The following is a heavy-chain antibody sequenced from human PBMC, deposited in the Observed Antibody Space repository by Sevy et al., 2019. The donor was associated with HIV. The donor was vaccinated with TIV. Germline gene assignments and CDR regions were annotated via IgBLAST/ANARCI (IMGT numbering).Heavy chain of an antibody. J-gene: IGHJ4*02. CDR2: IRTKPNNYAT. CDR3: TCWYGRFDF. V-gene: IGHV3-73*01. Sequence: GGSLRLSCAASGFTFSDSTMFWVRQASGRGLEWVGRIRTKPNNYATALVASLKDRFSISRDDSKNTTYLQMNSLKAEDTAVYFCTCWYGRFDFWGQGALVTVSS. D-gene: IGHD6-13*01. CDR1: GFTFSDST.